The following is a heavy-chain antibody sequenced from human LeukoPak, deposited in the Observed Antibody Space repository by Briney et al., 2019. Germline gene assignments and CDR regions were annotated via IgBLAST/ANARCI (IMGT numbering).Heavy chain of an antibody. Sequence: SETLSLTCTVSGYSISSGYYWGWIRQPPGKGLEWIGSIYHSGSTYYNPSLKSRVTISVDTSKSQFSLKLTSVTAADTALYYCARSRSGSGLFDYWGQGTLVTVSS. CDR2: IYHSGST. V-gene: IGHV4-38-2*02. CDR1: GYSISSGYY. CDR3: ARSRSGSGLFDY. J-gene: IGHJ4*02. D-gene: IGHD3-10*01.